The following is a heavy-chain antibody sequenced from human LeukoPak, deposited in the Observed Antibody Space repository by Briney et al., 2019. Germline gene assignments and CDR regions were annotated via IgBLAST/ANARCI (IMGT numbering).Heavy chain of an antibody. CDR2: IIPMSDTA. D-gene: IGHD1-26*01. J-gene: IGHJ3*02. CDR1: GGTFNSYA. CDR3: AREDDTGRYMGDDAFDI. V-gene: IGHV1-69*06. Sequence: AASVKVSCKASGGTFNSYAISWVRQAPGQGLEWMGGIIPMSDTANYPQKFRGRLTITADIPTSTVYMELSSLRSEDTAVYYCAREDDTGRYMGDDAFDIWGQGTMVTVS.